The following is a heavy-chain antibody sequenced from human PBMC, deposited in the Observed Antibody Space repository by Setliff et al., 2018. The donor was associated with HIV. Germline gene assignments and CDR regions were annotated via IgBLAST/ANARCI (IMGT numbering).Heavy chain of an antibody. CDR3: ARGGGYFERLFPPSYYMDL. J-gene: IGHJ6*03. CDR1: GGTFGNQA. V-gene: IGHV1-69*10. CDR2: LIPTVHIT. Sequence: VASVKVSCKASGGTFGNQAIAWVRQAPGQGLEWVGGLIPTVHITRYAEHLQGRVTISADASTGTAYMELKDLKSADTAVYYCARGGGYFERLFPPSYYMDLWGVGTSVTVSS. D-gene: IGHD3-9*01.